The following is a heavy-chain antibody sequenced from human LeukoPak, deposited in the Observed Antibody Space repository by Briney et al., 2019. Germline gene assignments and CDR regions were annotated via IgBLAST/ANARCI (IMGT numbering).Heavy chain of an antibody. D-gene: IGHD2-15*01. Sequence: ASVEVSCKASGYTFTSYDINWVRQATGQGLEWMGWTNPNSGNTGYAHKFQGRVTMTRNTSISTAYMELSSLRSEDTAVYYCARRTRELGYCSGGSCYHDAFDIWGQGTMVTVS. CDR3: ARRTRELGYCSGGSCYHDAFDI. CDR1: GYTFTSYD. CDR2: TNPNSGNT. J-gene: IGHJ3*02. V-gene: IGHV1-8*01.